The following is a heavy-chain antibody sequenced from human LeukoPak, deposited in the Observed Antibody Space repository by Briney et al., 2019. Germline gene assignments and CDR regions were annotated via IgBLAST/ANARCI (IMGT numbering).Heavy chain of an antibody. CDR1: GGSFSGYY. D-gene: IGHD5-12*01. Sequence: SETLSLTCAVYGGSFSGYYWSWIRQPPGKGLEWIGEINHSGSTNYNPSLKSRVTISVDTSKNQFSLKLSSVTAADTAVYYCARDPGYSSFDLWGQGTQVTVSS. CDR2: INHSGST. V-gene: IGHV4-34*01. CDR3: ARDPGYSSFDL. J-gene: IGHJ4*02.